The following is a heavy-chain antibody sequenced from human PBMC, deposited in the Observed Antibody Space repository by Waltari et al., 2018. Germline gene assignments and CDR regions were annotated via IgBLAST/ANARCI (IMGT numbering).Heavy chain of an antibody. CDR2: LYSAGAT. CDR1: GFSVTNKY. J-gene: IGHJ3*01. D-gene: IGHD3-9*01. Sequence: DVQVVESGGGLVQPGGSLRLSCAASGFSVTNKYMTWVRQAPGKGLEWVSILYSAGATYYADSVQGRFTVSRDNFRNTLYLQMNSLRAEDTAVYYCESMTYHYDSDGLLTDVIDLWGQGTKVTVSS. V-gene: IGHV3-66*02. CDR3: ESMTYHYDSDGLLTDVIDL.